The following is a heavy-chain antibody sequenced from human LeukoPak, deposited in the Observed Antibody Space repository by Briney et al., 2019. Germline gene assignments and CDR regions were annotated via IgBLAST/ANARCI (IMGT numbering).Heavy chain of an antibody. V-gene: IGHV4-34*01. D-gene: IGHD2-15*01. CDR3: ARGVRRLLFSYYFDY. Sequence: SETLSLTCAVYGGSFSGYYWSWIRQPPGKGLEWIGEINHSGSTNYNPSLKSRVTISVDTSKNQFSLKLSSVTAADTAVYYCARGVRRLLFSYYFDYWGQGTLVTVSS. J-gene: IGHJ4*02. CDR1: GGSFSGYY. CDR2: INHSGST.